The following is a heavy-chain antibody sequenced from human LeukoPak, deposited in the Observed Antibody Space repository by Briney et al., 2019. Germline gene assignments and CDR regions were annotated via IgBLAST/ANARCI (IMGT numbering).Heavy chain of an antibody. CDR2: ISGSGRST. D-gene: IGHD1-26*01. CDR1: GFTFSSYW. CDR3: AKSIVNSGTYIPFDY. J-gene: IGHJ4*02. V-gene: IGHV3-23*01. Sequence: GGSLRLSCAASGFTFSSYWMSWVRQAPGKGLEWVSVISGSGRSTYYADSVKGRFTISRDKSKNSLYLQMNSLRVEDTAIYYCAKSIVNSGTYIPFDYWGQGTLVTVSS.